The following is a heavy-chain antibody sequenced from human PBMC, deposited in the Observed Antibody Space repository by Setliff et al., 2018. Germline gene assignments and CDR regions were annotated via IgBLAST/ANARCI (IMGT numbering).Heavy chain of an antibody. CDR3: ARGVAAAGRGYVDY. CDR1: GGTFSSYA. CDR2: INPNSGGT. V-gene: IGHV1-2*04. J-gene: IGHJ4*02. Sequence: ASVKVSCKASGGTFSSYAISWVRQAPGQGLEWMGRINPNSGGTNYAQKFQGWVTMTRDTSISTAYMELSRLRSDDTAVYYCARGVAAAGRGYVDYWGQGTLVTVSS. D-gene: IGHD6-13*01.